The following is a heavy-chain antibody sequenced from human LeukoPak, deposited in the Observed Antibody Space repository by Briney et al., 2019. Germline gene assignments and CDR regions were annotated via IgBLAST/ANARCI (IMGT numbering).Heavy chain of an antibody. Sequence: GGSLRLSCAASGFTFSSYSMNWVRQAPGKGLEWVSFISSSSSYIYYADSVKGRFTISRDNAKNSLYLQMNSLRAEDTALYYCAREVYYYDSSGYYQQRYFDYWGQGTLVTVSS. CDR3: AREVYYYDSSGYYQQRYFDY. CDR2: ISSSSSYI. J-gene: IGHJ4*02. CDR1: GFTFSSYS. D-gene: IGHD3-22*01. V-gene: IGHV3-21*04.